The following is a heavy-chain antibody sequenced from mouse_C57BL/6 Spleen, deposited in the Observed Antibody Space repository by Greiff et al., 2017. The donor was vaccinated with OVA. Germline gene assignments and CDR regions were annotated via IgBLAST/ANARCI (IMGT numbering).Heavy chain of an antibody. D-gene: IGHD2-2*01. CDR1: GYTFTSYW. J-gene: IGHJ4*01. CDR3: ARGAYGYDAYYYAMDY. Sequence: QVQLQQPGAELVMPGASVKLSCKASGYTFTSYWMHWVKQRPGQGLEWIGEIDPSDSYTNYNQKFKGKSTLTVDTSSSTAYMQLSSLTSEDSAVYYCARGAYGYDAYYYAMDYWGQGTSVTVSS. CDR2: IDPSDSYT. V-gene: IGHV1-69*01.